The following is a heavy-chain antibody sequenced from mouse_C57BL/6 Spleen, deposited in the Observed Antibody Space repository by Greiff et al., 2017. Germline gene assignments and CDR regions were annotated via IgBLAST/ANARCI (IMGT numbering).Heavy chain of an antibody. CDR2: IYPGSGST. V-gene: IGHV1-55*01. J-gene: IGHJ2*01. D-gene: IGHD1-1*01. CDR3: ARVDDYYGLDY. CDR1: GYTFTRYW. Sequence: QVQLQQPGAELVKPGASVKMSCKASGYTFTRYWITWVKQRPGQGLAWIGDIYPGSGSTNYNEKFKSKATLTVDTSSSTAYMQLSSLTSEDSAVYYCARVDDYYGLDYWGQGTTLTVSS.